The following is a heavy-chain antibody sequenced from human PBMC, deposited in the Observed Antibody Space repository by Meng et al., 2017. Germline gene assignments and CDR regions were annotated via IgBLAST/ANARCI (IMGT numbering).Heavy chain of an antibody. D-gene: IGHD2-8*01. J-gene: IGHJ6*02. CDR2: ISYDGSNK. Sequence: GESLKISCAASGFTFSSYAMHWVRQAPGKGLEWVAVISYDGSNKYYADSVKGRFTISRDNSKNTLYLQMNSLRAEDTAVYYCARDVIRMVYAIRRSIGYYYYYGMDVWGQGTTVTVSS. CDR3: ARDVIRMVYAIRRSIGYYYYYGMDV. CDR1: GFTFSSYA. V-gene: IGHV3-30*01.